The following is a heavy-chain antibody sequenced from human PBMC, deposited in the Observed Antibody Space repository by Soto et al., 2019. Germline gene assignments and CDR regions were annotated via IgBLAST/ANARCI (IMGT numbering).Heavy chain of an antibody. V-gene: IGHV4-39*01. CDR3: ARQRYSSSRGGDY. CDR2: IYYSGST. J-gene: IGHJ4*02. Sequence: QLQLQESGPGLVKPSETLSLTCTVSGGSISSSSYYWGWIRQPPGKGLEWIGTIYYSGSTYYNPSLKSRVTISVVTSKNQFSLKLSSVTPADTAVYYCARQRYSSSRGGDYWGQGTLVTVSS. D-gene: IGHD6-13*01. CDR1: GGSISSSSYY.